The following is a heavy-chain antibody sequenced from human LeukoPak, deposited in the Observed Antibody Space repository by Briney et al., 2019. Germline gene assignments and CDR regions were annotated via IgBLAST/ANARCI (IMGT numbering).Heavy chain of an antibody. Sequence: SETLSLTCTVSGDSISSTNYYWGWIRQPPGKGLEWIGSIYYSGSTFNNPSLKSRVTISVDTSKNQFSLKLSSVTAADTAVYYCASRKLGNDYWGQGTLVTVSS. CDR1: GDSISSTNYY. J-gene: IGHJ4*02. CDR2: IYYSGST. CDR3: ASRKLGNDY. V-gene: IGHV4-39*07. D-gene: IGHD7-27*01.